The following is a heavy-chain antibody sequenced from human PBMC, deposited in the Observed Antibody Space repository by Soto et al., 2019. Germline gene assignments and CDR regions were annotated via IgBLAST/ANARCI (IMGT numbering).Heavy chain of an antibody. CDR1: GFTFNTFA. CDR2: LSGSGSLS. Sequence: ESGGGLVQPGGSLRLSCAASGFTFNTFAMTWVRQAPGKGLEWVSALSGSGSLSYYADSVKGRFTISRDNSKNTMYLQMNNLRVDETAVYFCARDRGGALDSWGQGTLVTVSS. CDR3: ARDRGGALDS. D-gene: IGHD2-15*01. J-gene: IGHJ4*02. V-gene: IGHV3-23*01.